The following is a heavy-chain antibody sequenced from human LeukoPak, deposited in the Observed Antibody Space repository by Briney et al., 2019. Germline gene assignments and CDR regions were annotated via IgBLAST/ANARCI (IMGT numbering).Heavy chain of an antibody. V-gene: IGHV1-2*04. CDR2: INPNSGGT. J-gene: IGHJ4*02. CDR3: ARLAGTNLGFDY. Sequence: ASVKVSCKASGYTFTSYGISWVRQAPGQGLEWMGWINPNSGGTNYAQKFQGWVTMTRDTSISTAYMELSRLRSDDTAVYYCARLAGTNLGFDYWGQGTLVTVSS. CDR1: GYTFTSYG. D-gene: IGHD1-7*01.